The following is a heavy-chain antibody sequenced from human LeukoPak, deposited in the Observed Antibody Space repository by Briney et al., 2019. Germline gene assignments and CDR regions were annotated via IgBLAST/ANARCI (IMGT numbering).Heavy chain of an antibody. V-gene: IGHV6-1*01. CDR1: GDSVSSNSS. CDR3: ARGGQGDGYSADEAFDL. J-gene: IGHJ3*01. CDR2: TYYRSKWYN. D-gene: IGHD5-18*01. Sequence: SQTLSLTCAISGDSVSSNSSWNWIRQSPSRGLEWLGRTYYRSKWYNDYVVSVKSRININPDTSKNQFSLRLNSVTPEDTAVYYCARGGQGDGYSADEAFDLWGQGTMVTVS.